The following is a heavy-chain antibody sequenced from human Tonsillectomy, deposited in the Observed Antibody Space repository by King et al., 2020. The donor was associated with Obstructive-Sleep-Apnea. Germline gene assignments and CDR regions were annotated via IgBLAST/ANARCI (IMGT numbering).Heavy chain of an antibody. V-gene: IGHV1-18*01. Sequence: QLVQSGAEVKKPGASVKVSCKTSGYTFTNYGISWVRQAPGQGLEWLGWISPYNGNTNYAPKVQGRVTMTTDKSTSTVYMELRSLRSDDTALYYCARDWDSSYWYDAFDVWGQGTMVTVS. D-gene: IGHD6-13*01. CDR1: GYTFTNYG. CDR2: ISPYNGNT. J-gene: IGHJ3*01. CDR3: ARDWDSSYWYDAFDV.